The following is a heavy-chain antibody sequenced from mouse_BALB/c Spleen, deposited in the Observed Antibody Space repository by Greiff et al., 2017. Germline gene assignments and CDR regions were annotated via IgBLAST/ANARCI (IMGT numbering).Heavy chain of an antibody. CDR3: ARERTDKYFDV. CDR1: GFTFSSYA. CDR2: ISSGGSNT. J-gene: IGHJ1*01. Sequence: EVQLVESGAGLVKPGGSVKLSCAASGFTFSSYAMPWVRQSPAKRLEWVGEISSGGSNTYYPDTLTGRFTISRDNAKNTLYLEMSSLRSEDTAMYNCARERTDKYFDVWGAGTTVTVSS. V-gene: IGHV5-9-4*01.